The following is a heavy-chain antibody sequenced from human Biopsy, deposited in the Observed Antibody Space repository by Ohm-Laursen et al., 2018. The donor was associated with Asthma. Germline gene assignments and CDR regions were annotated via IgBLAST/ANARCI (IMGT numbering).Heavy chain of an antibody. V-gene: IGHV1-69*13. J-gene: IGHJ6*02. CDR2: IMTVFGTT. Sequence: VKVACKAPGGTFSNFAISWVRQAPGQGLEWLGGIMTVFGTTNYAQKFQGRVTITADESTSTAYMEVTSLRSEDTAIYYCARCQVGYSSGWSLLLKKIYYSGMDVWGQGTAVTVSS. D-gene: IGHD6-19*01. CDR3: ARCQVGYSSGWSLLLKKIYYSGMDV. CDR1: GGTFSNFA.